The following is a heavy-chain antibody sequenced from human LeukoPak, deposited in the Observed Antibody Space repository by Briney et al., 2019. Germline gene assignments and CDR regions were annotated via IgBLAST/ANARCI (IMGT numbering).Heavy chain of an antibody. Sequence: SETLSLTCTVSGGSISSGDYYWSWIRQPPGKGLEWIGYIYYSGSTYYNPSLKSRVTISVDTSKNQFSLKLSSVTAADTAVYYCARGHYYGSSFDYWGQGTLVTVSS. V-gene: IGHV4-30-4*01. CDR1: GGSISSGDYY. J-gene: IGHJ4*02. CDR3: ARGHYYGSSFDY. CDR2: IYYSGST. D-gene: IGHD3-22*01.